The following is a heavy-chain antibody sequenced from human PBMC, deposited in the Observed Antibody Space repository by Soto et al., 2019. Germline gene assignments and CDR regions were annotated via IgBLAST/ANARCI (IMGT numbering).Heavy chain of an antibody. Sequence: GESLKISCQGSGYSFTSYWISWVRQMPGKGLEWMGRIDPSDSYTNYSPSFQGHVTISADKSISTAYLQWSSLKASDTAMYYCARHLAAAANYGMDVWGQGTTVTVSS. D-gene: IGHD6-13*01. CDR2: IDPSDSYT. CDR3: ARHLAAAANYGMDV. V-gene: IGHV5-10-1*01. J-gene: IGHJ6*02. CDR1: GYSFTSYW.